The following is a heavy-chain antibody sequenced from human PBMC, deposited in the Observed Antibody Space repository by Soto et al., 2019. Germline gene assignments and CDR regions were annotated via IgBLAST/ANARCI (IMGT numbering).Heavy chain of an antibody. V-gene: IGHV4-30-4*01. J-gene: IGHJ6*02. D-gene: IGHD2-2*01. CDR2: IYYSGST. CDR1: GGSISSGDYY. Sequence: SETLSLTCTVSGGSISSGDYYWSWIRQPPGKGLEWIGYIYYSGSTYYNTYLKSRDTISVDTSKNQISLKLSSVTAADTAVYYFAGFNIVLEPAANVEYYYYGMDVWGQGTTVT. CDR3: AGFNIVLEPAANVEYYYYGMDV.